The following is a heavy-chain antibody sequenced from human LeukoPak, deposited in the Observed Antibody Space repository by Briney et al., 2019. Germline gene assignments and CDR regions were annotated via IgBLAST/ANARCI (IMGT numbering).Heavy chain of an antibody. V-gene: IGHV3-11*04. CDR3: ATETGWLFDY. CDR2: ISPNGNTI. CDR1: GFTFSDRH. D-gene: IGHD5-12*01. J-gene: IGHJ4*02. Sequence: TGGSLRLSCGAAGFTFSDRHMSWIRQAPGKGMEWVAYISPNGNTIHYADSVKGRFTISRDNAKNSLFLQVNSLRAEGTAMYYCATETGWLFDYWGQGTLVTVSS.